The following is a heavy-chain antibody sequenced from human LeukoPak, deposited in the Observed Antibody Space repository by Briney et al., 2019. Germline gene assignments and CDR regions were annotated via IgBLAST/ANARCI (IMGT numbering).Heavy chain of an antibody. D-gene: IGHD4-17*01. CDR3: ARVPTVTPQVWFDP. V-gene: IGHV4-59*01. CDR1: GGSISSYY. J-gene: IGHJ5*02. Sequence: SETLSLTCTVSGGSISSYYWSWIRQPPGKGLEWIGYIYYSGSTNYNPSLKSRVTISVDTSKNQFSLKLSSVTAADTAVYYCARVPTVTPQVWFDPWGQGTLVTVSS. CDR2: IYYSGST.